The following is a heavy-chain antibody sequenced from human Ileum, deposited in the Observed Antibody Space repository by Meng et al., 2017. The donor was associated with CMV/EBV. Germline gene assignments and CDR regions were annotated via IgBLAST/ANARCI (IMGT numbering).Heavy chain of an antibody. J-gene: IGHJ4*02. Sequence: SCKASGRTFSRYAISWVRQAPGQGLEWMGGIIPIFGTANYAQKFQGRVTITTDESTSTAYMELSSLRSEDTAVYYCAMQYTTYFDYWGQGTLVTVSS. V-gene: IGHV1-69*05. CDR3: AMQYTTYFDY. CDR1: GRTFSRYA. D-gene: IGHD1-1*01. CDR2: IIPIFGTA.